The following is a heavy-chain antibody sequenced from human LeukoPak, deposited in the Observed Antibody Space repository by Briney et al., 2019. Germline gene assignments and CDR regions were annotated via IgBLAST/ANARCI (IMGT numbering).Heavy chain of an antibody. D-gene: IGHD3-16*01. V-gene: IGHV3-7*05. CDR1: GFAFSRFW. J-gene: IGHJ3*02. Sequence: GSLRLSCAASGFAFSRFWMNWVRQAPGRGLEWVANIDQSGGRNNYVDSVKGRFTISRDNAKNSLFLEMSSLRADDTAVYFCARDVEGGTFDIWGQGTTVTVSS. CDR2: IDQSGGRN. CDR3: ARDVEGGTFDI.